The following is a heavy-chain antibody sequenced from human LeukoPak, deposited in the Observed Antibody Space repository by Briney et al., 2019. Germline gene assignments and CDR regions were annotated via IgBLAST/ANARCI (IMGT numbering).Heavy chain of an antibody. Sequence: GASVRVSCKASGYTFTDYYIHWVRQAPGQGLEWMGWINPNSGGTNYALKFRGRVTMTRDTSISTASMELSRLISDDTAVYYCARPQDHGGNVENFNIWGQGTMVTVSS. J-gene: IGHJ3*02. CDR3: ARPQDHGGNVENFNI. CDR2: INPNSGGT. CDR1: GYTFTDYY. V-gene: IGHV1-2*02. D-gene: IGHD4-23*01.